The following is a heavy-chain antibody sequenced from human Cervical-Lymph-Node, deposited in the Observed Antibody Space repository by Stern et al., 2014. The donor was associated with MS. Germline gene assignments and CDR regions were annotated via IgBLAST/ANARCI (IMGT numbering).Heavy chain of an antibody. V-gene: IGHV3-23*02. D-gene: IGHD1-26*01. CDR1: GFTFSRYA. Sequence: VQLAESGGGLVQPGGSLRLSCGASGFTFSRYAMCWVRQAPGQGLAWVSAISGSGGCTSLVDPVVGRFTISRDTSKNTPNLPMNSLRAEDTAVYYCAKAGIVGAHLGTRFDYWGQGTLVTVSS. CDR2: ISGSGGCT. CDR3: AKAGIVGAHLGTRFDY. J-gene: IGHJ4*02.